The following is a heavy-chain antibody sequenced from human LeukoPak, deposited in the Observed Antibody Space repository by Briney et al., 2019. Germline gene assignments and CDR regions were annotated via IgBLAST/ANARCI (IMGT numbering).Heavy chain of an antibody. D-gene: IGHD3-16*01. CDR1: GFTFSSYA. CDR2: ISANGRST. J-gene: IGHJ3*01. V-gene: IGHV3-23*01. Sequence: GGSLRLSCAASGFTFSSYAMTWVRQPPGKGLEWVSAISANGRSTYYSDSVKGRFTVSRDDSKNTLFLQMNSLRAEDTALYYCAEGKGGEAFDVWGQGTMVTVSS. CDR3: AEGKGGEAFDV.